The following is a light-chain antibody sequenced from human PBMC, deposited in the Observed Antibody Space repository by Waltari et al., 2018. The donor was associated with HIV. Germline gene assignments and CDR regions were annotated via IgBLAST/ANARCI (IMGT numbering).Light chain of an antibody. V-gene: IGLV1-47*01. CDR2: WNT. CDR1: SSNIGGQY. J-gene: IGLJ3*02. CDR3: AVWDVSLSAQV. Sequence: QSVLSQSPSISGTPGQRVSISCSGSSSNIGGQYVSWYQQVPGTTPKLLIFWNTPRHSVVSDRFSGSVSGTSASLAISGLRSEDEADYYCAVWDVSLSAQVFGGGTTLTVL.